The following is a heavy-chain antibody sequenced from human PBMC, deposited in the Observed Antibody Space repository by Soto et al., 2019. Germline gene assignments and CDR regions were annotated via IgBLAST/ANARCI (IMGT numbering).Heavy chain of an antibody. CDR2: ISGSGGST. V-gene: IGHV3-23*01. CDR3: AKSGGRGISGVVDP. Sequence: EVQLLESGGGLVQPGGSLRLSCAASGFTFSSYAMSWVRQAPGKGLEWVSAISGSGGSTYYADSVKGRFTISRENSKNTLYMQMNSLRAEDTAVYYCAKSGGRGISGVVDPWGQGTLVTVSS. D-gene: IGHD3-16*01. J-gene: IGHJ5*02. CDR1: GFTFSSYA.